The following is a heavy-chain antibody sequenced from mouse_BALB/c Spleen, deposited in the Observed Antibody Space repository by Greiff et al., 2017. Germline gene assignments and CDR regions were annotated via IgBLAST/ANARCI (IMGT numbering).Heavy chain of an antibody. V-gene: IGHV5-4*02. D-gene: IGHD2-1*01. CDR1: GFTFSDYY. Sequence: EVQLVESGGGLVKPGGSLKLSCAASGFTFSDYYMYWVRQTPEKRLEWVATISDGGSYTYYPDSVKGRFTISRDNAKNNLYLQMSSLKSEDTAMYYCARADYGNHYAMDYWGQGTSVTVSS. CDR3: ARADYGNHYAMDY. CDR2: ISDGGSYT. J-gene: IGHJ4*01.